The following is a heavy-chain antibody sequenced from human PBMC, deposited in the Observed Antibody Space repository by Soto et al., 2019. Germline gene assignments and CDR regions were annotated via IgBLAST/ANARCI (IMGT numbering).Heavy chain of an antibody. CDR1: GFTFSSYA. V-gene: IGHV3-30-3*01. CDR2: ISYDGSNK. CDR3: ARERLRYNWNDFPYYYYGMDV. D-gene: IGHD1-1*01. Sequence: QVQLVESGGGVVQPGRSLRLSCAASGFTFSSYAMHWVRQAPGKGLEWVAVISYDGSNKYYADSVKGRFTISRDNSKNTLYLQMNSLGAEDTAVYYCARERLRYNWNDFPYYYYGMDVWGQGTTVTVSS. J-gene: IGHJ6*02.